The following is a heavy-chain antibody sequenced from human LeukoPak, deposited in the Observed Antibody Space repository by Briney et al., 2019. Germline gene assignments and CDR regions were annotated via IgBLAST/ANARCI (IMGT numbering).Heavy chain of an antibody. CDR2: IIPIFGTA. D-gene: IGHD5-18*01. CDR3: ARDQAGGYSYGLYYYYGMDV. Sequence: SMKVSCKASGYTFTNYGINWVRQAPGQGLEWMGGIIPIFGTANYAQKFQGRVTITADESTSTAYMELSSLRSEDTAVYYCARDQAGGYSYGLYYYYGMDVWGQGTTVAVSS. CDR1: GYTFTNYG. V-gene: IGHV1-69*13. J-gene: IGHJ6*02.